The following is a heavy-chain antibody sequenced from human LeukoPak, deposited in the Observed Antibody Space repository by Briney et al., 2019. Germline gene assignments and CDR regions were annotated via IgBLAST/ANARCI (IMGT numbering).Heavy chain of an antibody. J-gene: IGHJ6*02. Sequence: PGWSLRLSCAASRFTFSNYAIHWVRQAPGKDLEWLAVISCDRSNVYYADSVQGRFNISRDNPKNPLYLQMSSLRPEDTAEYYCARDAAAGIQVWSEKRYYCYGMDVWGQGTTVTVSS. V-gene: IGHV3-30*04. CDR2: ISCDRSNV. CDR3: ARDAAAGIQVWSEKRYYCYGMDV. D-gene: IGHD5-18*01. CDR1: RFTFSNYA.